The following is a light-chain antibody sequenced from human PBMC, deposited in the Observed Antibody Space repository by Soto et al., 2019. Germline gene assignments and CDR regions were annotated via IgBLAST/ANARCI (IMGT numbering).Light chain of an antibody. J-gene: IGKJ1*01. V-gene: IGKV3-20*01. CDR2: GAS. Sequence: EIVLTQSPGTLSLSPGERATLSCRASQSVSSSYLAWYQQKPGQAPRLLIYGASTRAAGIPPRFTGSGSGTDFTLTISRLEPEDFAVYYCQQYGTSPKTFGQGTKVDIK. CDR3: QQYGTSPKT. CDR1: QSVSSSY.